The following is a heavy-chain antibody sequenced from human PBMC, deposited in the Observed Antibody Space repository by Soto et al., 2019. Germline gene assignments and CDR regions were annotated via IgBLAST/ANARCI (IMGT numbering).Heavy chain of an antibody. CDR2: LNPNSGNT. Sequence: QVQLVQSGAEVKKPGASVKVSCKASGYIFSTYDINWVRQAPGQGLEWMGWLNPNSGNTGYAQKFQGRVTMTRNTSINTAYMELSCLGSEDTAVYYCARDHRYNWNDEGWFDPWCQGTLVTVSS. CDR1: GYIFSTYD. CDR3: ARDHRYNWNDEGWFDP. V-gene: IGHV1-8*01. D-gene: IGHD1-20*01. J-gene: IGHJ5*02.